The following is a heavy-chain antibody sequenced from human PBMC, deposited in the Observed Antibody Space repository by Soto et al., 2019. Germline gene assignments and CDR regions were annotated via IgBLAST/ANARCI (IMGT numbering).Heavy chain of an antibody. D-gene: IGHD6-13*01. CDR1: GFTFSSND. J-gene: IGHJ4*02. CDR3: ARFAVGQLYDY. V-gene: IGHV3-13*04. Sequence: EVQLVESGGGLVQPGGSLRLSCAASGFTFSSNDMHWDRQATGKGLEWVSAIGTAGDTYYPGSVKGRFTISRENAKNSLYLQMNSLRAGDTAVYYCARFAVGQLYDYWGQGTLVTVSS. CDR2: IGTAGDT.